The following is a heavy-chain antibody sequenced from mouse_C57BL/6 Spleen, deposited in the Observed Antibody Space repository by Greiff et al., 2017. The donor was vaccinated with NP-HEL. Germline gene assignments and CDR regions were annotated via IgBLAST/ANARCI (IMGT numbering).Heavy chain of an antibody. D-gene: IGHD3-1*01. Sequence: VQLQQPGAELVMPGASVKLSCKASGYTFTSYWMHWVKQRPGQGLEWIGEIDPSDSYTNYNQKFKGKSTLTVDKSSSTAYMQLSSLTSEDSAVYYCARFGAWFACWGQGTLVTVSA. CDR2: IDPSDSYT. CDR1: GYTFTSYW. CDR3: ARFGAWFAC. V-gene: IGHV1-69*01. J-gene: IGHJ3*01.